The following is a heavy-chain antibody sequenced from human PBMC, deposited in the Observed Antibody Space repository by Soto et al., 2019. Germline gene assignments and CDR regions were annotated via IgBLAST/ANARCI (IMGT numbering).Heavy chain of an antibody. CDR2: ISSSSSYI. CDR3: ASPGYSSSWYDWYFDL. J-gene: IGHJ2*01. CDR1: GFTFSSYS. V-gene: IGHV3-21*01. D-gene: IGHD6-13*01. Sequence: GGSLRLSCAASGFTFSSYSMNWVRQAPGKGLEWVSSISSSSSYIYYADSVKGRFTISRDNAKNSLYLQMNSLRAEDTAVYYCASPGYSSSWYDWYFDLWGRGTLVTVSS.